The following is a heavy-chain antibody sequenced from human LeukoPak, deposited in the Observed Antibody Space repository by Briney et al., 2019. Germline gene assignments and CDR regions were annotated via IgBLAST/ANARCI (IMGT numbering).Heavy chain of an antibody. D-gene: IGHD3-22*01. CDR3: ARSGYDSSCSYFDY. CDR2: IRSSSSYT. CDR1: GFTFRSYS. V-gene: IGHV3-21*01. Sequence: PGGSLRLSCAASGFTFRSYSMNWVRQAPGKRLEWVSSIRSSSSYTYYSDSVKGRFTISGDNAKNSLYLQMNSLRAEDTAVYYCARSGYDSSCSYFDYWGQGTLVTVSS. J-gene: IGHJ4*02.